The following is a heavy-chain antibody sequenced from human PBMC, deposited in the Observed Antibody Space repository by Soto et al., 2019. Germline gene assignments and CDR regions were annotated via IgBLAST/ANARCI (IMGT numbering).Heavy chain of an antibody. J-gene: IGHJ4*02. CDR2: INHSGST. Sequence: PSETLSLTCAVYGGSFSGYYWSWIRQPPGKGLEWIGEINHSGSTNYNPSLKSRVTISVDTSKNQFSLKLSSVTAADTAVYYCASRVIRGNYDFWSGYMVDYWGQGTLVTVSS. V-gene: IGHV4-34*01. D-gene: IGHD3-3*01. CDR3: ASRVIRGNYDFWSGYMVDY. CDR1: GGSFSGYY.